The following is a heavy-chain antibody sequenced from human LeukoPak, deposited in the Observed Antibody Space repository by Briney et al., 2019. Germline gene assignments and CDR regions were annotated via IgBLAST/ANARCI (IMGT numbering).Heavy chain of an antibody. CDR1: GYTFTSYG. D-gene: IGHD2-2*02. CDR3: AGDTEYQLLYYAVGLGDY. J-gene: IGHJ4*02. CDR2: ISAYNGNT. Sequence: ASVKVSCKASGYTFTSYGISWVRRAPGQGLEWMGWISAYNGNTNYAQKLQGRVTMTTDTSTSTAFMELRSLRSDDTAVYFCAGDTEYQLLYYAVGLGDYWGQGTLVTVSS. V-gene: IGHV1-18*01.